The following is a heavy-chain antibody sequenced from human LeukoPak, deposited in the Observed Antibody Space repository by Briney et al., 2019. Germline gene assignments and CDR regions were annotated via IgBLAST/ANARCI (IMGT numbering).Heavy chain of an antibody. J-gene: IGHJ4*02. CDR1: GFTFSSYG. CDR3: AKDRMLFTGEGSFDY. CDR2: ISYDGSNE. V-gene: IGHV3-30*18. Sequence: GGSLRLSCAASGFTFSSYGMHWVRQAPGKGLEWVAVISYDGSNEYYADSVKGRFTISRDNSKNTLYLQMNSLRAEDTAVYYCAKDRMLFTGEGSFDYWGQGTLVTVSS. D-gene: IGHD7-27*01.